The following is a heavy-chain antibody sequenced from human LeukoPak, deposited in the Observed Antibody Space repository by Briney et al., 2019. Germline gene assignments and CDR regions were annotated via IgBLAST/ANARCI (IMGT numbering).Heavy chain of an antibody. CDR3: ARRGAVTYAFDI. D-gene: IGHD4-17*01. V-gene: IGHV3-9*03. CDR1: GFIFSDYA. Sequence: GGSLRLSCAASGFIFSDYAMHWVRQAPGKGLEWVSGISWNSGSIGYADSVKGRFTISRDNAKNSLYLQMNSLRAEDMALYYCARRGAVTYAFDIWGQGAMVTVSS. CDR2: ISWNSGSI. J-gene: IGHJ3*02.